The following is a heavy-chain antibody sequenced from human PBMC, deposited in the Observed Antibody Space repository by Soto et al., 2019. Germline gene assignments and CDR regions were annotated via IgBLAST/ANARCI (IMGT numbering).Heavy chain of an antibody. CDR2: IYYSGST. CDR1: GGSISSGGYY. J-gene: IGHJ3*02. V-gene: IGHV4-31*03. D-gene: IGHD3-22*01. Sequence: PSETLSLTCTVSGGSISSGGYYWSWIRQHPGKGLEWIGYIYYSGSTYYNPSLKSRVTISVDTSKNQFSLKLSSVTAVDTAVYYCARKLTYYYDSSGYSGSAFDIWGQGTMVTV. CDR3: ARKLTYYYDSSGYSGSAFDI.